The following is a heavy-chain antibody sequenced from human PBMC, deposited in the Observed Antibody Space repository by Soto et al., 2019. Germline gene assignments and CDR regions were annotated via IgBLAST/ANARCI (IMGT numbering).Heavy chain of an antibody. CDR1: GYTFTSYG. V-gene: IGHV1-18*01. CDR3: ARVSHYYGSGGGYNWFDP. CDR2: ISAYNGNT. Sequence: QVQLVQSGAEVKKPGAPVKVSCKASGYTFTSYGISWVRQAPGQGLEWMGWISAYNGNTNYAQKLQGRVTMTTDTSTSTAYMELRSLRSDDTAVYYCARVSHYYGSGGGYNWFDPWGQGTLVTVSS. D-gene: IGHD3-10*01. J-gene: IGHJ5*02.